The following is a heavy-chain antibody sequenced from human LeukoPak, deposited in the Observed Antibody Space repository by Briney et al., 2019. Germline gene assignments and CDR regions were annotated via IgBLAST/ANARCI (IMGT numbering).Heavy chain of an antibody. Sequence: ASVNVSCKASGYTFTTYGISWVRQAPGQGLEWMGWISTYNGDTNYAQKLQGRVTMTTDTSTNTAYMELRSLSSDDTAVYYCTREGLGELTLDYWGQGTLVTVSS. CDR3: TREGLGELTLDY. D-gene: IGHD3-16*01. V-gene: IGHV1-18*01. CDR1: GYTFTTYG. J-gene: IGHJ4*02. CDR2: ISTYNGDT.